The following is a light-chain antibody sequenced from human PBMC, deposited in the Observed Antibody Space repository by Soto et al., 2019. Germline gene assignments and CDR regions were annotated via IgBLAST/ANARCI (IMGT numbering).Light chain of an antibody. J-gene: IGKJ4*01. CDR2: DAS. V-gene: IGKV1-33*01. CDR3: QQNDNLPPLT. Sequence: DIQMTQSPSSLSASVGDRVTITCQASRDISNYLNWYQHKPGKVPKLLIYDASKLETGVPSRFGGSGSGTDFTFTISSLQPEDVAXXXXQQNDNLPPLTFGGGTKVEIK. CDR1: RDISNY.